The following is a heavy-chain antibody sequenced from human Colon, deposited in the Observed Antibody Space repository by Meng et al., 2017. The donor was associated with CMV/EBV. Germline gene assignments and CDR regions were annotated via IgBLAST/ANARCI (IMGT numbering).Heavy chain of an antibody. CDR2: ITWNSETI. J-gene: IGHJ4*02. CDR1: GFTFDDHA. V-gene: IGHV3-9*01. CDR3: VKASFSWNYDFDY. D-gene: IGHD1-7*01. Sequence: GGSLRLSCEASGFTFDDHAMHWVRQVPGKGPEWVAGITWNSETIAYGDSVTGRFTVSRDNAKTALYLQMNSLRTEDSALYYCVKASFSWNYDFDYWGQGTLVTVSS.